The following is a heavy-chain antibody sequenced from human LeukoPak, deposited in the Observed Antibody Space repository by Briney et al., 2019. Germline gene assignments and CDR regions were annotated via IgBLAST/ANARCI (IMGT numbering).Heavy chain of an antibody. V-gene: IGHV3-30*02. D-gene: IGHD2-15*01. J-gene: IGHJ4*02. CDR3: AKDTWNIGVVAAGLLKSM. CDR2: LLYGGSTK. CDR1: GFTLNSFG. Sequence: PGGSLRLSCAASGFTLNSFGMHWVRQAPGKGLEWVARLLYGGSTKYYADSVKGRFTLSRDTFKNTLYLQMNSLRAEDTAVYYCAKDTWNIGVVAAGLLKSMWGQGTLVTVSS.